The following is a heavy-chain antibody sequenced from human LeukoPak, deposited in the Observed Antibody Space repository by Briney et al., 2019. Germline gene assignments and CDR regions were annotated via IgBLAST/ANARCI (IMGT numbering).Heavy chain of an antibody. J-gene: IGHJ6*03. CDR3: ARRPTYYYYMDV. V-gene: IGHV4-4*09. CDR1: GGSISSYY. Sequence: SETLSLTCTVSGGSISSYYWSWIRQPPGKGLEWIGYIYTSGSTNYDPSLKSRVTISVDTSKNQFSLKLSSVTAADTAVYCCARRPTYYYYMDVWGKGTTVTVSS. CDR2: IYTSGST.